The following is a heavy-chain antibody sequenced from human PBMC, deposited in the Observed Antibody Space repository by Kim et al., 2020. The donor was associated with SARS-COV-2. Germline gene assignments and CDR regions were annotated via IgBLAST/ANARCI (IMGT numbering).Heavy chain of an antibody. CDR1: GGTFSSYA. J-gene: IGHJ4*02. Sequence: SVKVSCKASGGTFSSYAISWVRQAPGQGLEWMGGIIPIFGTANYAQKFQGRVTITADESTSTAYMELSSLRSEDTAVYYCARGPIPSMVRGAHFDYWGQGTLVTVSS. CDR3: ARGPIPSMVRGAHFDY. D-gene: IGHD3-10*01. V-gene: IGHV1-69*13. CDR2: IIPIFGTA.